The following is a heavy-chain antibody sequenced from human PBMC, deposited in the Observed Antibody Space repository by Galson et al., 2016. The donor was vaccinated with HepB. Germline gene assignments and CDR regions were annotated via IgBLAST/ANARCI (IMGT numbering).Heavy chain of an antibody. V-gene: IGHV3-11*01. Sequence: SLRLSCAASGFTFSDYYMTWIRQAPGKGLEWVTQITSSDSTIYYADSVKGRFTISRDNAENSLYLQMNNLRAEDTAVYYCAGSISPHAFHVWGQGTMVTVSS. CDR2: ITSSDSTI. D-gene: IGHD2-2*01. CDR1: GFTFSDYY. CDR3: AGSISPHAFHV. J-gene: IGHJ3*01.